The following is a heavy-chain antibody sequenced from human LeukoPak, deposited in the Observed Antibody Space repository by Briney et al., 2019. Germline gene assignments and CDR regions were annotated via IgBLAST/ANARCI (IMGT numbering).Heavy chain of an antibody. CDR2: IKSKTDGGTT. CDR1: GFTFSNAW. Sequence: GGSLRLSCAASGFTFSNAWMSWVRQAPGKGLEWVGRIKSKTDGGTTDYAAPVKGRFTISRDDSKNTLYLQMNSLKTEDTAVYYCTTDPGQQLRILYYYYYMDVWGKGATVTVSS. CDR3: TTDPGQQLRILYYYYYMDV. J-gene: IGHJ6*03. D-gene: IGHD6-13*01. V-gene: IGHV3-15*01.